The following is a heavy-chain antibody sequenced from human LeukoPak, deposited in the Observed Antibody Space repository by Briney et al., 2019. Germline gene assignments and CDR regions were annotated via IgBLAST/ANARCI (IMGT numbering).Heavy chain of an antibody. CDR3: ARDQLALPGGDF. J-gene: IGHJ4*02. CDR2: IKQDGSVK. CDR1: GFTFRTYW. V-gene: IGHV3-7*04. Sequence: GGSLRLSCTASGFTFRTYWMSWVRQAPGKGLEWVANIKQDGSVKNYGDSVRGRFTISRDNTENSVYLQMNSLRAEDTAVYYCARDQLALPGGDFWGQGTLVTVSS. D-gene: IGHD3-3*02.